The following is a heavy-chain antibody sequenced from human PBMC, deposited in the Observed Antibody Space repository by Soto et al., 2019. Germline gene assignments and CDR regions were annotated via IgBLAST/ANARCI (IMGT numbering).Heavy chain of an antibody. J-gene: IGHJ6*02. CDR1: GFTFSSYA. D-gene: IGHD3-10*01. CDR3: AKDRAPSPFDEGGMDV. CDR2: ISGSGGST. V-gene: IGHV3-23*01. Sequence: GGSLRLSCAASGFTFSSYAMSWVRQAPGKGLEWVSAISGSGGSTYYADSVKGRFTISRDNSKNTLYLQMNSLRAGDTAVYYCAKDRAPSPFDEGGMDVWGQGTTVTVSS.